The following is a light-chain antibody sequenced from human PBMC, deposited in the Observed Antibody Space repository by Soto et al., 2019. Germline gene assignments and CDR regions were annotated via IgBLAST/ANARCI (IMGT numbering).Light chain of an antibody. CDR3: QTWGTGIRV. CDR1: SGHTSYA. CDR2: LNKDGSH. J-gene: IGLJ3*02. V-gene: IGLV4-69*01. Sequence: QPVLTQSPSASASLGASVKLTCTLSSGHTSYAIAWHQQQPKKGPRFLMNLNKDGSHSKGDGIPDRFSGSSSGAERYLTISSLQSEDEADYYCQTWGTGIRVFGGGTKLTVL.